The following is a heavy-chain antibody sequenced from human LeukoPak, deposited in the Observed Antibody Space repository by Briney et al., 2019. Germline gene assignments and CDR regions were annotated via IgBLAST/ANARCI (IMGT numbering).Heavy chain of an antibody. CDR2: IYTSGST. CDR3: TRGTSWFFTN. J-gene: IGHJ1*01. V-gene: IGHV4-61*02. Sequence: SETLSLTCTVSGGSISSGSYYWSWIRQPAGKGLEWIGRIYTSGSTNYNPSLQYRVTISRDTSQNQFFLTLTSVTAADTALYYCTRGTSWFFTNWGQGILVTVSS. D-gene: IGHD6-13*01. CDR1: GGSISSGSYY.